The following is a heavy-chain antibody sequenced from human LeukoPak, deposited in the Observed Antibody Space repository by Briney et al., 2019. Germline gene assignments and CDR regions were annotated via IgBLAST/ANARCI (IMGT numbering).Heavy chain of an antibody. V-gene: IGHV1-2*02. CDR3: ARCLTEWELLGGDAFDI. CDR2: IDPNSGGT. J-gene: IGHJ3*02. CDR1: GYTFPGYY. Sequence: ASVKVSCKASGYTFPGYYMHWVRQAPGQGLEWMGWIDPNSGGTNYAQKFQGRVTMTRDTSISTAYMELSRLRSDDTAVYYCARCLTEWELLGGDAFDIWGQGTMVTVSS. D-gene: IGHD1-26*01.